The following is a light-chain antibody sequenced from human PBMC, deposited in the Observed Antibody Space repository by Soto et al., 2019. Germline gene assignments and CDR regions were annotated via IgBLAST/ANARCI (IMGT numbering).Light chain of an antibody. CDR1: QGLVDNDGYSY. Sequence: VVMTQSPLSMAVTLGEPASVSCRSSQGLVDNDGYSYLSWFHQRPGQSPRRLIYRISNRDSGVPDRISGSGSGTDFTLNISRVEAEDVGVYYCMQGTHWPYTFGQGTHLEI. CDR3: MQGTHWPYT. V-gene: IGKV2-30*01. CDR2: RIS. J-gene: IGKJ2*01.